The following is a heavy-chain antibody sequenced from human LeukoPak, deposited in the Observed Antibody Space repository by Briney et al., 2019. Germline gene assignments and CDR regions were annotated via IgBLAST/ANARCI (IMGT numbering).Heavy chain of an antibody. V-gene: IGHV4-4*07. CDR1: GDSISSYY. CDR2: IYSGGTSGRVYTAGST. Sequence: SETLSLTCPVSGDSISSYYWSWIRQPAGKGLEWIGRIYSGGTSGRVYTAGSTTYNPSLKSRVTMSVDKSKNQFSLWLTSVTAADTAVYYCARERSGVVTAKGWFDPWGQGTLVIVSS. D-gene: IGHD2-21*02. J-gene: IGHJ5*02. CDR3: ARERSGVVTAKGWFDP.